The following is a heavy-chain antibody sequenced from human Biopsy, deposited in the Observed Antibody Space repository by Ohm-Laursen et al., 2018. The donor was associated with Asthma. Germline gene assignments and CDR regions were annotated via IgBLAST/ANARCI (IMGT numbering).Heavy chain of an antibody. CDR2: ISYGGKT. Sequence: LSFTCAVSGGSMTPTSHYWDWIRQAPGKGLEWIGYISYGGKTSYNPSLKNRVTISRDTSKNQSSLRLTSVTAADTAVYFCARRITIFGVVQKDHGMDAWGQGTTVIVSS. V-gene: IGHV4-39*01. J-gene: IGHJ6*02. D-gene: IGHD3-3*01. CDR3: ARRITIFGVVQKDHGMDA. CDR1: GGSMTPTSHY.